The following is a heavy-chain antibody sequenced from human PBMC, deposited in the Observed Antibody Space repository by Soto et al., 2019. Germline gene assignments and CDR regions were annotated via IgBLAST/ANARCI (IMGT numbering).Heavy chain of an antibody. Sequence: GSLRLSCAASGFKFSSYNINWVRQAPGEGLEWVGFIRSKAYGGTTEYAASVKGRFTISRDDSKSIAYLQMNSLKTEDTDVYYCTRGSRWLLYWGQGTLVTVSS. CDR1: GFKFSSYN. V-gene: IGHV3-49*04. CDR2: IRSKAYGGTT. J-gene: IGHJ4*02. D-gene: IGHD5-12*01. CDR3: TRGSRWLLY.